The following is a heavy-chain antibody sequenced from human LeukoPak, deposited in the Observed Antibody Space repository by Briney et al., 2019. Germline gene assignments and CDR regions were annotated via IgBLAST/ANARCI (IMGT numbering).Heavy chain of an antibody. CDR3: ARYSSGRYDAFDI. D-gene: IGHD6-19*01. Sequence: GGSLRLSCAASGFTFSSYTMHWVRQAPGKGLEWVAVISYDGSNKYYADSVKGRFTISRDNSKNTLYLQMNSLRAEDTAVYYCARYSSGRYDAFDIWGQGTMVTVSS. J-gene: IGHJ3*02. CDR1: GFTFSSYT. V-gene: IGHV3-30-3*01. CDR2: ISYDGSNK.